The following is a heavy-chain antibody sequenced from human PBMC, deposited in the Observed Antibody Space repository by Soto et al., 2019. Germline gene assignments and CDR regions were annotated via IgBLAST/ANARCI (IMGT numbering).Heavy chain of an antibody. CDR3: AHRPQSKTTFGY. V-gene: IGHV2-5*02. Sequence: QITLKESGPPLVKPTQTLTLTCTISGFSLSTSGVSVGWIRQPPGKALEWLALIYWDDDKRYSPSLRSRLTITNDTSKNQVVLTMTNMDPVDTATYYCAHRPQSKTTFGYWGQGALVTVSS. D-gene: IGHD4-4*01. CDR1: GFSLSTSGVS. CDR2: IYWDDDK. J-gene: IGHJ4*02.